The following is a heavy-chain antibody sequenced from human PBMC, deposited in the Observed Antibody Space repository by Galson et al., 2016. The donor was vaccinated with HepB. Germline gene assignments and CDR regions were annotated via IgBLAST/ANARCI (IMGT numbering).Heavy chain of an antibody. J-gene: IGHJ4*02. V-gene: IGHV3-21*01. CDR3: ARAQGDRSGDDGHFDY. Sequence: SLRLSCAASGFTFRSYTMNWVRQAPGKGLEWVSSISPSSRYKHWAGSLEGRFGISRDNARNSLYLQLNSLRAEDTAVYYCARAQGDRSGDDGHFDYWGQGTLVTVSS. CDR1: GFTFRSYT. CDR2: ISPSSRYK. D-gene: IGHD3-10*01.